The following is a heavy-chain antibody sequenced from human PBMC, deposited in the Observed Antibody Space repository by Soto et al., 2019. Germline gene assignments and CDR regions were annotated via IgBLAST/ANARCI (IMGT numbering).Heavy chain of an antibody. CDR2: ISANSGNT. D-gene: IGHD3-22*01. Sequence: ASVKVSCKASGYTFTGYYMHWVRQAPGQGLEWMGWISANSGNTNYAQKLQGRVTMTTDTSTSTAYMELRSLRSDDTAVYYCATAGNYDSSGRDFWGQGTLVTVSS. V-gene: IGHV1-18*04. CDR3: ATAGNYDSSGRDF. CDR1: GYTFTGYY. J-gene: IGHJ4*02.